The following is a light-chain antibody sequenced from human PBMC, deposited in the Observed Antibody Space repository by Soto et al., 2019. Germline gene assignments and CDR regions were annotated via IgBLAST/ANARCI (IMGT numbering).Light chain of an antibody. J-gene: IGKJ5*01. CDR3: MQGVQIPPIT. CDR2: LAS. Sequence: DIVMTQSPLSLPVTPGEPASISCKSSQSLQYSNGYNYLDWYLQKPGQSPQLLIHLASNLASGVPDRFSGSGSGTDFTLNISRVEAEDVGLYYCMQGVQIPPITFGQGTRLEIK. V-gene: IGKV2-28*01. CDR1: QSLQYSNGYNY.